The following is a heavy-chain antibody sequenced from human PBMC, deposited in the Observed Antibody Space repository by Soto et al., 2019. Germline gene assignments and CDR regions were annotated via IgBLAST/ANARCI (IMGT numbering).Heavy chain of an antibody. CDR3: ARHEGNGNVWPLDY. D-gene: IGHD2-8*01. V-gene: IGHV4-39*01. CDR2: IHYSGST. Sequence: ASETLSLTCTVSGDSIGTTHSYWAWIRQSPGKGLEWIGNIHYSGSTYYMPSLRSRVTLSVDTSKNQFSLRLTSVTAEDTAVYYCARHEGNGNVWPLDYWGQGILVTVS. CDR1: GDSIGTTHSY. J-gene: IGHJ4*02.